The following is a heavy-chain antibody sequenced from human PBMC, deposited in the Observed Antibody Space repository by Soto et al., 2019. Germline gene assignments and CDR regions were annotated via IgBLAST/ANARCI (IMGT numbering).Heavy chain of an antibody. Sequence: SETLSLTCTVSGGSISTYYWSWIRQPAGKGLEWIGEIYHSGSTNYNPSLKSRVTISVDKSKNQFSLKLSSVTAADTAVYYCARDWAQYSSGWYYYYGMDVWGQGTTVTVSS. CDR1: GGSISTYY. D-gene: IGHD6-19*01. CDR2: IYHSGST. CDR3: ARDWAQYSSGWYYYYGMDV. V-gene: IGHV4-59*12. J-gene: IGHJ6*02.